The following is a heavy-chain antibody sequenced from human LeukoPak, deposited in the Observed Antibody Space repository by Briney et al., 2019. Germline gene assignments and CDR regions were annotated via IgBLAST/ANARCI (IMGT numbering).Heavy chain of an antibody. D-gene: IGHD4-17*01. J-gene: IGHJ4*02. V-gene: IGHV1-18*01. CDR2: ISAYNGNT. Sequence: ASVTVSCKASGYTFTSYGISWVRQAPGQGLEWMGWISAYNGNTNYAQKLQGRVTMTTDTSTSTAYMELRSLRSDDTAVYYCARTDYGDYGSPYYFDYWGQGTLVTVSS. CDR1: GYTFTSYG. CDR3: ARTDYGDYGSPYYFDY.